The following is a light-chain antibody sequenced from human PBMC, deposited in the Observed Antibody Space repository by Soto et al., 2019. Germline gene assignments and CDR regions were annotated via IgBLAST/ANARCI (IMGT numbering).Light chain of an antibody. V-gene: IGKV3-20*01. CDR3: QQYDSSPPYT. Sequence: EIVLTQSPVTLSLSPGERATLSCRASRSFASSYLGWYQQKPGQAPRLLIYAASTRATGIPDRFSGSGCATDFTLIISRLEPEDSAVYYCQQYDSSPPYTFGQGTKLEIK. CDR1: RSFASSY. CDR2: AAS. J-gene: IGKJ2*01.